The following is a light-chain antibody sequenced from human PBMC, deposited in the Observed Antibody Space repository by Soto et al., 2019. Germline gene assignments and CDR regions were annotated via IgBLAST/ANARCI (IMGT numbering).Light chain of an antibody. CDR3: LQNNSYPRT. CDR1: QSISSW. CDR2: DAS. J-gene: IGKJ1*01. Sequence: ESQMTQSASTLSGSLVYRFTITCLASQSISSWLAWYQQKPGKDPKLLIYDASSLESGVPSRFSGSGSGTEFTLTISSLQPEDFATYYCLQNNSYPRTFGQGTKVDNK. V-gene: IGKV1-5*01.